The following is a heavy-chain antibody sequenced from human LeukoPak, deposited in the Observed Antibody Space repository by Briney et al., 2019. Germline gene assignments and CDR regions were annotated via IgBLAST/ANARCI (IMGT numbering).Heavy chain of an antibody. CDR2: IYPGDSDT. D-gene: IGHD3-22*01. Sequence: GESLKISCKGSGYSFTSYWIGWVRQMPGKGLEWMGIIYPGDSDTRYSPSFQGQVTISADKSISTAYLQWSSLKASDTAMYYCARGGGAYDSSGYYDAFDIWGQGTMVTVSP. CDR3: ARGGGAYDSSGYYDAFDI. V-gene: IGHV5-51*01. CDR1: GYSFTSYW. J-gene: IGHJ3*02.